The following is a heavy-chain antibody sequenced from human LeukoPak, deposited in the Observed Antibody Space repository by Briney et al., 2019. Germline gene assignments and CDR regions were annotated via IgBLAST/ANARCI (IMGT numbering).Heavy chain of an antibody. CDR1: GFTFSNYW. V-gene: IGHV3-7*04. CDR3: ARDALVRGVVLPDY. Sequence: GGSLRLSCAASGFTFSNYWMTWVRQAPGKGLEWVANIKQDGSEKYYVDSVRGRFTITRDNAKNSLYLQMNSLRAEDTALYYCARDALVRGVVLPDYWGQGTLVTVSS. J-gene: IGHJ4*02. CDR2: IKQDGSEK. D-gene: IGHD3-10*01.